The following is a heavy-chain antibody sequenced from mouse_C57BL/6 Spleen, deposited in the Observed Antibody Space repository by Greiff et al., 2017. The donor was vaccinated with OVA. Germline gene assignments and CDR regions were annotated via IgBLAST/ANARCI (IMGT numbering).Heavy chain of an antibody. J-gene: IGHJ4*01. CDR1: GFSLTSYC. V-gene: IGHV2-5*01. Sequence: QVQLKESGPGLVQPSQSLSITCTVSGFSLTSYCVHWVRQSPGQGLEWLGVIWRGGSTDYNAAFMSSLSIPKDNSKSQVFFKRNSLQADDTARYYCAKKPADNYGNAMDYWGQGTSVTVSS. D-gene: IGHD1-1*01. CDR2: IWRGGST. CDR3: AKKPADNYGNAMDY.